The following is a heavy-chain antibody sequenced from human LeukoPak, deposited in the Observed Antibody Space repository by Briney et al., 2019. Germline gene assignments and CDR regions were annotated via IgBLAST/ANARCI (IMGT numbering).Heavy chain of an antibody. Sequence: GGSLRLSCAASGFTFSSYAMSWVRQAPGKGLEWVSAISGSGGSTYYADSLKGRFTISRDNSKNTLYLQMNSLRAEDTAVYYCAKDRPNRAAAGTWYFDYWGQGTLVPVSS. CDR3: AKDRPNRAAAGTWYFDY. J-gene: IGHJ4*02. D-gene: IGHD6-13*01. CDR2: ISGSGGST. V-gene: IGHV3-23*01. CDR1: GFTFSSYA.